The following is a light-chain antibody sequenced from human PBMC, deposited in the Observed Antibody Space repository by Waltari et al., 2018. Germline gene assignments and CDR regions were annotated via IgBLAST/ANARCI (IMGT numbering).Light chain of an antibody. CDR2: AVS. J-gene: IGLJ2*01. Sequence: QSALTQPASVSGSPGQSITISCTGTSRDVGNYKRVPWYQQHPGKAPKLMIYAVSKRPSGVSDRFSGSKSGDMASLTISGLQPKDEAEYFCSSYAGSSKGVFGGGTKVTVL. V-gene: IGLV2-23*02. CDR3: SSYAGSSKGV. CDR1: SRDVGNYKR.